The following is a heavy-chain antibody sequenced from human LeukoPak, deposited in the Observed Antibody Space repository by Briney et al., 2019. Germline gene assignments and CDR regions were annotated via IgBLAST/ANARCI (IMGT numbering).Heavy chain of an antibody. D-gene: IGHD1-20*01. CDR1: GFTFSSYG. Sequence: GGSLRLSCAASGFTFSSYGMHWVRQAPGKGLEWVAFIRYDGSNKYYADSVKGRFTISRDNSKNTLYLQMNSLRAEDTAVYYCAKALGGITGTTSGPDYWGQGTLVTVSS. CDR2: IRYDGSNK. CDR3: AKALGGITGTTSGPDY. V-gene: IGHV3-30*02. J-gene: IGHJ4*02.